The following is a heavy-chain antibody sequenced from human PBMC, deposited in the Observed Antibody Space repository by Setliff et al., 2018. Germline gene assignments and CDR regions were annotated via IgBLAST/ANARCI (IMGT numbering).Heavy chain of an antibody. Sequence: SETLSLTCAVYGGSFSGYYWSWIRQPPGKGLEWIGEINHSGSTNYNPSLKSRVTVSLDASKNQLSLKLSSVTAADTAVYYCASYRQDVNYWGQGTLVTSPQ. D-gene: IGHD4-4*01. CDR1: GGSFSGYY. J-gene: IGHJ4*02. CDR3: ASYRQDVNY. V-gene: IGHV4-34*01. CDR2: INHSGST.